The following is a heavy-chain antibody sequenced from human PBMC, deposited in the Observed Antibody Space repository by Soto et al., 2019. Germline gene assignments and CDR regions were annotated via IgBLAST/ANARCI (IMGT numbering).Heavy chain of an antibody. J-gene: IGHJ4*02. CDR1: GGSISSYY. D-gene: IGHD2-15*01. CDR2: IYYSGST. CDR3: ARDRGFGYCNGDKCPDGFDY. Sequence: SETLSLTCTVSGGSISSYYWSWIRQPPGKGLEWIGYIYYSGSTNYNPSLKSRVTISVDNSKNTMYLQMNSLRAEDTAVYYCARDRGFGYCNGDKCPDGFDYWGQGTLVTVSS. V-gene: IGHV4-59*12.